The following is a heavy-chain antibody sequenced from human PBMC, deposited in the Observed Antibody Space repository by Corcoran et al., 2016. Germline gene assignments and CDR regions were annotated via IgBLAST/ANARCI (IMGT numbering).Heavy chain of an antibody. CDR2: ISYDGSNK. CDR3: AKARYYYDSSGYPD. J-gene: IGHJ4*02. Sequence: QVQLVESGGGVVQPGRSLRLSCAASGFTFSSYGMHWVRQAPGKGLEWVAVISYDGSNKYYADSVKGRFTISRDNSKNTLYLQMNSRRAEETAVYYCAKARYYYDSSGYPDWGQGTLVTVSS. D-gene: IGHD3-22*01. CDR1: GFTFSSYG. V-gene: IGHV3-30*18.